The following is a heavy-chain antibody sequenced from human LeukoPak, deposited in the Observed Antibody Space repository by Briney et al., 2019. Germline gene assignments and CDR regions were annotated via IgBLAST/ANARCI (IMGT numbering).Heavy chain of an antibody. CDR1: GYTFTGYY. V-gene: IGHV1-2*04. CDR3: ARGLAVAGSRFDY. J-gene: IGHJ4*02. Sequence: GASVKVSCKASGYTFTGYYMHWVRQAPGQGLEWMGWINPNSGGTNYAQKFQGWVTMTRDTSISTAYMKLSRLRSDDTAVYYCARGLAVAGSRFDYWGQGTLVTVSS. CDR2: INPNSGGT. D-gene: IGHD6-19*01.